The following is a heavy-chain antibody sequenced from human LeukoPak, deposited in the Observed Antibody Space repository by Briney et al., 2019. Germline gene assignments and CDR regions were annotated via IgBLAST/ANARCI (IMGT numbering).Heavy chain of an antibody. V-gene: IGHV3-30*02. Sequence: GGSLRLSCGASGFTFSSSAMHWVRQGPGKGLEWVAFIAHHGDNKYYADSVKGRFTISRDNSKGSLYLQMNSLRADDTAVYYCAKDGSWSCTDWGQGTLVRVSS. CDR2: IAHHGDNK. CDR3: AKDGSWSCTD. D-gene: IGHD2-8*02. CDR1: GFTFSSSA. J-gene: IGHJ4*02.